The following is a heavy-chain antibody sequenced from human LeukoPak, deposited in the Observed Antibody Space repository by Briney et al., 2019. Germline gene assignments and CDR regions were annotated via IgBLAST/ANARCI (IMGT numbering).Heavy chain of an antibody. CDR3: ARAAMPVAGRPLDF. D-gene: IGHD6-19*01. CDR1: GGSVNGYY. J-gene: IGHJ4*02. Sequence: SETLSLTCTVSGGSVNGYYWNWIRQPPGKGLEWIGYIYYGGSTKYNPSLKSRINISVDTSKDQFSLRLNSVTAADTAVYYCARAAMPVAGRPLDFWGQGTLVTVSS. V-gene: IGHV4-59*02. CDR2: IYYGGST.